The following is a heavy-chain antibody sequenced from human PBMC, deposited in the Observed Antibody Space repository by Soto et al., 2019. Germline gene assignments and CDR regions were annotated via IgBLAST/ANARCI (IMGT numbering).Heavy chain of an antibody. CDR2: MNTNSDDT. CDR1: GYTFTSYD. D-gene: IGHD6-13*01. Sequence: ASVKVSCKTSGYTFTSYDINWVRQAPGQGLEWVGWMNTNSDDTRSAQKFRGRLTLTRDKSMRAVYMKLSNLRPDDSAVYYCAREWSAAGHFYGMDVCGQGTTLTVSS. CDR3: AREWSAAGHFYGMDV. V-gene: IGHV1-8*01. J-gene: IGHJ6*02.